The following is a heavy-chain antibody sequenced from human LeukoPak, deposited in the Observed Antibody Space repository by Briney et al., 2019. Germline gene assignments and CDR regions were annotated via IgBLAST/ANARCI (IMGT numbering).Heavy chain of an antibody. CDR2: INHSGST. V-gene: IGHV4-34*01. Sequence: SETLSLTCAVYGGSFSGYYWSWIRQPPGKGLEGIGEINHSGSTNYNPSLKSRVTISVDTSKNQFSLKLSSVTAADTAVYYCARGSVPSSLFDYWGQGTLVTVSS. D-gene: IGHD1-1*01. CDR1: GGSFSGYY. CDR3: ARGSVPSSLFDY. J-gene: IGHJ4*02.